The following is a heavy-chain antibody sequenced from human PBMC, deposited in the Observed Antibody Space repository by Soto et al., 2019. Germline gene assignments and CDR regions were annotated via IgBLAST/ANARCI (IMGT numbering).Heavy chain of an antibody. D-gene: IGHD5-18*01. CDR3: ARAATVDTAMVTFDY. V-gene: IGHV1-2*04. CDR2: INPNSGGT. J-gene: IGHJ4*02. Sequence: ASVKVSCKASGYTFTGYYMHWVRQAPGQGLEWMGWINPNSGGTNYAQKFQGWVTMTRDTSISTAYMELSRLRSDDTAVYYCARAATVDTAMVTFDYWGQGTLVTVSS. CDR1: GYTFTGYY.